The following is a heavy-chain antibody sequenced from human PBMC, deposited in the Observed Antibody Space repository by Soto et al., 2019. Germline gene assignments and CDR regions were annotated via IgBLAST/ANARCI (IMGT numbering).Heavy chain of an antibody. CDR1: GFSLSTTGVG. V-gene: IGHV2-5*02. CDR3: AQRLPHYGLGRERANWFEP. Sequence: QITLKESGPTLVRPTQTLTLTCTFSGFSLSTTGVGVGWIRQPPGKALEWLALISWDDDKRYSPSLKSRLTITKETSTNEVLLTMTHTDPVDTARYYCAQRLPHYGLGRERANWFEPWGQGTLVTLSS. J-gene: IGHJ5*02. D-gene: IGHD3-10*01. CDR2: ISWDDDK.